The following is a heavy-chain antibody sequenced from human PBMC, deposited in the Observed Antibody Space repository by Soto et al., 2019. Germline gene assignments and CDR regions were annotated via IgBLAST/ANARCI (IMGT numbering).Heavy chain of an antibody. Sequence: GGSLRLSCASSGFTFSNYGMHWVRQAPGKGLEWVAVIWYDGSNKYYADSVKGRFTISRDNSKNTLYLQMNSLRAEDTAVYYCARDYYDSSGYYYFIDYWGQGTLVTVSS. CDR2: IWYDGSNK. D-gene: IGHD3-22*01. CDR1: GFTFSNYG. V-gene: IGHV3-33*01. CDR3: ARDYYDSSGYYYFIDY. J-gene: IGHJ4*02.